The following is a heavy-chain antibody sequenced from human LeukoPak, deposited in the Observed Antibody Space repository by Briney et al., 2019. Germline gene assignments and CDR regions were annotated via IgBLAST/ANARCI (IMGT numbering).Heavy chain of an antibody. CDR2: TYTSGST. CDR3: ARDRSGGYYDYFDY. D-gene: IGHD1-26*01. J-gene: IGHJ4*02. V-gene: IGHV4-4*07. Sequence: SETLSLTCTVSGGSISSYYWSWIRQPAGKGLEWIGRTYTSGSTNYNPSLKSRVTMSVDTSKNQFSLKLSSVTAADTAVYYCARDRSGGYYDYFDYWGQGTLVTVSS. CDR1: GGSISSYY.